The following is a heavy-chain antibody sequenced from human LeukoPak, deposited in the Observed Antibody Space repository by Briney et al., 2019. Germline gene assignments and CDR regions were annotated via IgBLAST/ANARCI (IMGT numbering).Heavy chain of an antibody. Sequence: SVKVSCKASGGTFSSYAISWVRQAPGQGLEWMGRIIPIFGTANYAQKFQGRATITPDESTSTAYMELSSLRSENTAVYYCARGTSRYYDSSGYLDWGQGNLVTVSS. D-gene: IGHD3-22*01. V-gene: IGHV1-69*13. CDR1: GGTFSSYA. CDR2: IIPIFGTA. J-gene: IGHJ4*02. CDR3: ARGTSRYYDSSGYLD.